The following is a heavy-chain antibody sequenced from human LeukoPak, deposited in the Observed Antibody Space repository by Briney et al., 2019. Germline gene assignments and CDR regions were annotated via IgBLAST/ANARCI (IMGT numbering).Heavy chain of an antibody. CDR1: GYTFTSYG. J-gene: IGHJ4*02. V-gene: IGHV1-18*01. CDR3: ASGPRITIFGVVTNSFDY. Sequence: ASVKVSCKASGYTFTSYGINWVRQAPGQGLEWMGWISAYNGNTNYAQRLQGRVTMTTDTSTGTAYMELRSLRSDDTAVYYCASGPRITIFGVVTNSFDYWGQGTLVTVSS. D-gene: IGHD3-3*01. CDR2: ISAYNGNT.